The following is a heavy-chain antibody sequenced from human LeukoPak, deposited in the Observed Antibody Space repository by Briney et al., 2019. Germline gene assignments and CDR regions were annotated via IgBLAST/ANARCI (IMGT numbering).Heavy chain of an antibody. V-gene: IGHV4-4*09. CDR3: ARLRVSGSYLYYFDY. CDR2: ILTSGST. CDR1: GGSISSYH. J-gene: IGHJ4*02. D-gene: IGHD1-26*01. Sequence: SETLSLTCTVSGGSISSYHWSWVRQPPGKGLEWIGYILTSGSTNYNPSLKSRLTTSVDTSKNQFTLKLSSVTAADTAVYYCARLRVSGSYLYYFDYWGQGTLVTVSS.